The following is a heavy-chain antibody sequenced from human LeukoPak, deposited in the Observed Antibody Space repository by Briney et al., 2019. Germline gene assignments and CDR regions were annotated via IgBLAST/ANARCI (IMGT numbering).Heavy chain of an antibody. CDR1: GYTLTELS. Sequence: GASVKVSCKXSGYTLTELSMHWVRQAPGKGLEWMGGFDPEDGETIYAQKFQGRVTMTEDTSTDTAYMELSSLRSEDTAVYYCATVGGSSGWFFDYWGQGTLVTVSS. D-gene: IGHD6-19*01. CDR2: FDPEDGET. J-gene: IGHJ4*02. V-gene: IGHV1-24*01. CDR3: ATVGGSSGWFFDY.